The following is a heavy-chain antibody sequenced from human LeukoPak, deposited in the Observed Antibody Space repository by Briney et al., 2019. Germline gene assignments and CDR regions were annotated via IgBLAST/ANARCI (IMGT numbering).Heavy chain of an antibody. CDR2: MNPNSGNT. D-gene: IGHD3-10*01. Sequence: ALVKVSCKASGYTFTSYDINWVRQATGQGLEWMGWMNPNSGNTGYAQKFQGRVTMTRNTSISTAYMELSSLRSEDTAVYYCARGSGSYLSQIPDYWGQGTLVTVS. CDR1: GYTFTSYD. CDR3: ARGSGSYLSQIPDY. J-gene: IGHJ4*02. V-gene: IGHV1-8*01.